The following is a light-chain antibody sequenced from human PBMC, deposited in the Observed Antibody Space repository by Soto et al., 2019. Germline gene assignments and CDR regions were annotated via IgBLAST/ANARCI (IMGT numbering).Light chain of an antibody. CDR2: EVS. Sequence: QSVLTQPPSASGSPGQSVTISCTGTSSDVGGYNYVSWYQQHPGKVPKLVIYEVSKRPSGVPDRFSGSKSGNTASLTVSGLQAEDEADYYCSSYTGSNILVFGTGTKVTVL. CDR1: SSDVGGYNY. V-gene: IGLV2-8*01. CDR3: SSYTGSNILV. J-gene: IGLJ1*01.